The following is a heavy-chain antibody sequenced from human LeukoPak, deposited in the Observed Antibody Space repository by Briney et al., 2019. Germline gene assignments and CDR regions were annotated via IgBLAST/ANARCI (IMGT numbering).Heavy chain of an antibody. CDR1: GYTFTGYY. CDR2: INPSSGGT. Sequence: ASVKASCKASGYTFTGYYMHWVRQAPGQGLEWMGWINPSSGGTNYAQKFQGRVTMTRDTSISTAYMELSRLRSDDTAVYYCARGARRPHLNWFDPWGQGTLVTVSS. CDR3: ARGARRPHLNWFDP. J-gene: IGHJ5*02. V-gene: IGHV1-2*02.